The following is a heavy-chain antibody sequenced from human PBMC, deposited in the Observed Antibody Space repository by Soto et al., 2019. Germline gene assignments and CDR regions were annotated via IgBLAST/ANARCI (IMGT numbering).Heavy chain of an antibody. Sequence: QVQLQQWGAGLLKPSETLSLTCAVYGGSFSGYYWSWIRQPPGKGLEWIGEINHSGSTNYNPSLKGRGTVPIATPKHHCSLKLGSVAAADPALYFCARGSSKPGDSSAPTLAYYGMDVWGQGTTVTVSS. CDR3: ARGSSKPGDSSAPTLAYYGMDV. D-gene: IGHD3-22*01. CDR2: INHSGST. CDR1: GGSFSGYY. J-gene: IGHJ6*02. V-gene: IGHV4-34*01.